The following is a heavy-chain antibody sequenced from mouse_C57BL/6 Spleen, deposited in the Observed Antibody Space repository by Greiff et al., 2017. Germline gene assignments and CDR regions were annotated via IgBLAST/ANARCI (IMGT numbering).Heavy chain of an antibody. D-gene: IGHD1-3*01. V-gene: IGHV1-63*01. CDR2: IYPGGGYT. Sequence: QLQQSGAELVRPGTSVKMSCKASGYTFTNYWIGWAKQRPGHGLEWIGDIYPGGGYTNYNEKFKGKSTLTADKSSRTAYMQFSSLSSEDSAIYYCARSSSLYAMDYWGQGTSVTVSS. J-gene: IGHJ4*01. CDR3: ARSSSLYAMDY. CDR1: GYTFTNYW.